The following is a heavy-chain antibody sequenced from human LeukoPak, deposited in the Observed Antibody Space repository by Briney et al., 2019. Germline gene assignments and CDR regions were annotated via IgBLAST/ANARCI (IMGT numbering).Heavy chain of an antibody. CDR3: AMGYRSAYSWDS. V-gene: IGHV3-74*03. CDR1: GFTFSSYY. Sequence: GGSLRLSCAASGFTFSSYYMFWVRQAPGKGLAWVSTIKGDETSTKYADSVRRRFTVSRDNARNTLYLQLNSLRAEDTAIYYCAMGYRSAYSWDSWGQGTLVTVSS. CDR2: IKGDETST. D-gene: IGHD5-18*01. J-gene: IGHJ4*02.